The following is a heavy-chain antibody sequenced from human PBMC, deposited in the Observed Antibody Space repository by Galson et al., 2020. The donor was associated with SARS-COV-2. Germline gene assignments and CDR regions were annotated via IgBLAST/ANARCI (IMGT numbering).Heavy chain of an antibody. Sequence: SLKISCAASGFTFDDYAMHWVRQAPGTGLEWVSGISWNSGSIGYADSVKGRFTISRDNAKNSLYLQMNSLRAEDTALYYCAKDIYSGSQGDAFDIWGQGTMVTVSS. CDR3: AKDIYSGSQGDAFDI. D-gene: IGHD1-26*01. CDR2: ISWNSGSI. CDR1: GFTFDDYA. J-gene: IGHJ3*02. V-gene: IGHV3-9*01.